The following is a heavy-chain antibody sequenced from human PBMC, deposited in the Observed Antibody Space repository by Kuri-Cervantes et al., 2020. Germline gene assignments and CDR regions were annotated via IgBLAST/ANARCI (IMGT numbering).Heavy chain of an antibody. Sequence: ASVKVSCKVSGYTLTELSMHWVRQAPGKGLEWMGGFDPEDGETIYAQKFQGRVTMTEDTSTDTAYMELSSLRSEDTAVYYCARGSAVVRGVVARPIYYMDVWGKGTTVTVSS. D-gene: IGHD3-10*01. J-gene: IGHJ6*03. CDR2: FDPEDGET. CDR1: GYTLTELS. V-gene: IGHV1-24*01. CDR3: ARGSAVVRGVVARPIYYMDV.